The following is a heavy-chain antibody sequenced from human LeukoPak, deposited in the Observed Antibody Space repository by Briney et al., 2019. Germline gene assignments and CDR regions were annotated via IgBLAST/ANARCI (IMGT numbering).Heavy chain of an antibody. J-gene: IGHJ4*02. CDR1: GGSFSSGSYY. CDR2: IYYGGST. CDR3: AREWRQPWTQEGNFGS. V-gene: IGHV4-61*01. D-gene: IGHD5-18*01. Sequence: SETLSLTCTVSGGSFSSGSYYWHWIRQPPGKGLEWIGYIYYGGSTNYNPTLKSRVTISLDTSNRQFSLKLTSVTAADTAVYYCAREWRQPWTQEGNFGSWGQGTLVTVSP.